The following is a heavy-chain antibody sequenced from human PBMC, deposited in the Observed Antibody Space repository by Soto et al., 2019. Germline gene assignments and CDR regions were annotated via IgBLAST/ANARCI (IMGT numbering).Heavy chain of an antibody. CDR2: IYYSGST. J-gene: IGHJ4*02. CDR3: ARTGERWILGYYFDY. V-gene: IGHV4-31*03. Sequence: QVQLQESGPGLVKPSQTLSLTCTVSVGSISSGGYYWSWIRQHPGKGLEWIGYIYYSGSTYYNPSLKRRVTISVDTSKNQFSLKLSSVTAADTAVYYCARTGERWILGYYFDYWGQGTLVTVSS. D-gene: IGHD2-2*03. CDR1: VGSISSGGYY.